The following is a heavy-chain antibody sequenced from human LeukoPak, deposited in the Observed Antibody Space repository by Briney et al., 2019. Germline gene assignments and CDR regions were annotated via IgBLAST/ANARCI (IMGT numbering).Heavy chain of an antibody. CDR2: IRSKTYGGTT. V-gene: IGHV3-49*04. Sequence: GGSLRLSCTTSGFTFGDYGMSWVRQAPGKGLEWVGFIRSKTYGGTTEYAASVKGRFIISRVDSKSIAYLQMNSLKTEDTAVYYCTRSVYGGLAGFGELSYYYYMDVWGKGTTVTISS. CDR3: TRSVYGGLAGFGELSYYYYMDV. D-gene: IGHD3-10*01. CDR1: GFTFGDYG. J-gene: IGHJ6*03.